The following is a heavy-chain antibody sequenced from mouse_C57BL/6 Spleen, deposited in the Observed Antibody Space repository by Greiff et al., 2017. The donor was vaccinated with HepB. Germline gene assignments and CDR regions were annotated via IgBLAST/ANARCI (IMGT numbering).Heavy chain of an antibody. V-gene: IGHV1-26*01. CDR3: ARGNFDV. CDR1: GYTFTDYY. Sequence: VQLQQSGPELVKPGASVKISCKASGYTFTDYYMNWVKQSHGKSLEWIGDINPNNGGTSYNQKFKGKATLTVDKSSSTAYMELRSLTSEDSAVYYCARGNFDVWGTGTTLTVSS. J-gene: IGHJ1*03. CDR2: INPNNGGT.